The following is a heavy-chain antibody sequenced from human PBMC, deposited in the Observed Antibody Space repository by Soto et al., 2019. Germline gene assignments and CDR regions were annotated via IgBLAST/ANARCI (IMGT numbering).Heavy chain of an antibody. Sequence: PSETLSLTCTVSGGSISRYYWSCIRQPAGKGLEWIGRIYTSGSTNYNPSLKSRVTMSVDTSKNQFSLKLSSVTAADTAVYYCARDRPAAGFYYHHYGMDVWGQRTTVTVS. CDR1: GGSISRYY. CDR2: IYTSGST. J-gene: IGHJ6*02. D-gene: IGHD6-13*01. V-gene: IGHV4-4*07. CDR3: ARDRPAAGFYYHHYGMDV.